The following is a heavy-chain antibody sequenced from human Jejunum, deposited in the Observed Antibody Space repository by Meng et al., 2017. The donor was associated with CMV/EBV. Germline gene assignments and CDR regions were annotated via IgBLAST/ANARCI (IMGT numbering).Heavy chain of an antibody. J-gene: IGHJ4*02. Sequence: SGHSITSGGYSWSWIRQHPERGLEWIGFTYYGGNTYYIPSLESRVTVSLDTSKNQFSLKLTSVTAANTAVYYCGGGGGHRSAWVDYWGQGTLVTVSS. D-gene: IGHD3-10*01. CDR3: GGGGGHRSAWVDY. CDR2: TYYGGNT. V-gene: IGHV4-31*02. CDR1: GHSITSGGYS.